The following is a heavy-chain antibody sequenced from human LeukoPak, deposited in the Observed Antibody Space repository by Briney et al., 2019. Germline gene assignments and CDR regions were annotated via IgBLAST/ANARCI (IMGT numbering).Heavy chain of an antibody. CDR2: IYYSGST. J-gene: IGHJ4*02. CDR3: ASSTRPRGGWYYFDY. Sequence: SETLSLTCTVSGGSISSYYWSWIRQPPGKGLEWIGYIYYSGSTNYNPSLKSRVTISVDTSKNRFSLKLSSVTAADTAVYYCASSTRPRGGWYYFDYWGQGTLVTVSS. D-gene: IGHD6-19*01. CDR1: GGSISSYY. V-gene: IGHV4-59*01.